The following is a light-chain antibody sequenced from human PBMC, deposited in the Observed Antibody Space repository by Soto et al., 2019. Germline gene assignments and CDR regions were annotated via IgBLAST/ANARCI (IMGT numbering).Light chain of an antibody. CDR1: QSVGSN. J-gene: IGKJ1*01. V-gene: IGKV3-15*01. CDR2: DAS. Sequence: EIVVTQFPATLSVSPGERATRSCRASQSVGSNLAWYQKRPGQGPRLLVYDASTRAWTAGVPARFSGSGSGTQFTLTISSLQSEDFAVYYCQQYSTWPWTFGPGTKADIK. CDR3: QQYSTWPWT.